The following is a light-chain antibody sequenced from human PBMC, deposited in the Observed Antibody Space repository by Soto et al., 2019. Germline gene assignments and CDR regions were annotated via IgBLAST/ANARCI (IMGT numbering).Light chain of an antibody. J-gene: IGKJ1*01. Sequence: DIQLTQSPSFLSASVGDRVTITCRASQDINSYLAWYQQKPGKAPTLLIYAASTVQRAVPSRFSGGGSGTEFTLTISSLQPEDCATYYCQQLAIYPRTFGQGTRV. CDR2: AAS. CDR1: QDINSY. V-gene: IGKV1-9*01. CDR3: QQLAIYPRT.